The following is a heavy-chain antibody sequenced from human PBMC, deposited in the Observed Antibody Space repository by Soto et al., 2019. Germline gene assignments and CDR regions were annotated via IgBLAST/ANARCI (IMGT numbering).Heavy chain of an antibody. CDR3: ARWIQLWSPICRHYRYGDV. D-gene: IGHD5-18*01. J-gene: IGHJ6*02. V-gene: IGHV4-30-4*01. CDR1: GGSISSGDYY. Sequence: QVQLQESGPGLVKPSQTLSLTCTVSGGSISSGDYYWSWIRQPPGKGLEWIGYIFYSGSTYYNPSLKSRVTISVDTSKTQVSLKLTSVTAADTAVYYCARWIQLWSPICRHYRYGDVWGQGTTVTVSS. CDR2: IFYSGST.